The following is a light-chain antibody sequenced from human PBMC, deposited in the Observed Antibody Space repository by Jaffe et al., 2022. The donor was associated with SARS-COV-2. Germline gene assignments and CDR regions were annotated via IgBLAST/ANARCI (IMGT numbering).Light chain of an antibody. CDR2: EAS. CDR1: SSDVGSYNL. V-gene: IGLV2-23*01. J-gene: IGLJ2*01. Sequence: QSALTQPASVSGSPGQSITISCTGASSDVGSYNLVSWYQQHPGKAPKVMIYEASKRPSGVSNRFSGSKSGNTASLTISGLQAGDEADYYCCSYAGSSTWIFGGGTKLTVL. CDR3: CSYAGSSTWI.